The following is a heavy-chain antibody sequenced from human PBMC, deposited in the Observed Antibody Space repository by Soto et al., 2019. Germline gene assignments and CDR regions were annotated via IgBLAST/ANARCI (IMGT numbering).Heavy chain of an antibody. Sequence: ASVKVSCKASGYTWTGYYMHGVRQAAGQGLGGVWWMNPNSGGTNYAQKFQGRVTMTRDTSISTAYMELSRLRSDDTAVYYCARGRLEWLFLSFSYYYYYGMDVWGQGTTVTVSS. CDR3: ARGRLEWLFLSFSYYYYYGMDV. CDR2: MNPNSGGT. V-gene: IGHV1-2*02. D-gene: IGHD3-3*01. J-gene: IGHJ6*02. CDR1: GYTWTGYY.